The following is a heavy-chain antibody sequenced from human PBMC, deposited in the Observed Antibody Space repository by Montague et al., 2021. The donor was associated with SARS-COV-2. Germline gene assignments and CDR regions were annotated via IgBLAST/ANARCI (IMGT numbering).Heavy chain of an antibody. Sequence: SETLSLTCTVSGGSISPYYWSWIWHSPGTGLERIGYTPFSGSTDYNSYLRRRVPISIATSTNQFSLTLSPVSAADTAVYYCACWGEYYDSPYYYYGMDVWGQGTTVTVSS. CDR2: TPFSGST. J-gene: IGHJ6*02. V-gene: IGHV4-59*03. D-gene: IGHD3-3*01. CDR3: ACWGEYYDSPYYYYGMDV. CDR1: GGSISPYY.